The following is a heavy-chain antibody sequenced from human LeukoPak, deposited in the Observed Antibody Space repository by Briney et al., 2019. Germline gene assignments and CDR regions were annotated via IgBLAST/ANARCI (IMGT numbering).Heavy chain of an antibody. CDR1: GFTFSSYA. J-gene: IGHJ4*02. Sequence: GGSLRLSCAASGFTFSSYAMSWVRQAPGKGLEWVSAISGSGGSTYYADSVKGRFTISRDNSKNTLYLQMNSLRAEDTAVYYCAKDKGFFAMVRGVIYSYFDYWGQGTLVTVSS. D-gene: IGHD3-10*01. V-gene: IGHV3-23*01. CDR2: ISGSGGST. CDR3: AKDKGFFAMVRGVIYSYFDY.